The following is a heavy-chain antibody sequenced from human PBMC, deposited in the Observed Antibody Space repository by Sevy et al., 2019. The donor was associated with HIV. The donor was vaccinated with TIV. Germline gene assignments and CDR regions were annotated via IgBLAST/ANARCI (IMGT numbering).Heavy chain of an antibody. CDR2: FDPEDGET. V-gene: IGHV1-24*01. CDR1: GYTLTQLS. Sequence: ASVKVSCKVSGYTLTQLSMHWVRQAPGKGLEWMGSFDPEDGETLYAQKFQGRVTKTEDTSTDTAYMELSSLRSEDTAIYYCATTKDYYESSGSPFDYWGQGTLVTVSS. J-gene: IGHJ4*02. CDR3: ATTKDYYESSGSPFDY. D-gene: IGHD3-22*01.